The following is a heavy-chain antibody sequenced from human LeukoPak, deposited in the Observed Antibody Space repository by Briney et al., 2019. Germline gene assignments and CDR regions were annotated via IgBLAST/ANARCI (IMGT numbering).Heavy chain of an antibody. CDR1: GGSISSYY. D-gene: IGHD2-2*01. Sequence: SETLSLTCTVSGGSISSYYWSWIRQSPGKGLEWIGNIYYSGSTNYNPSLKSRVTISVDTSKNQFSLKLSSVTAADTAVYYCGRASPLDCSSTSCPEGWFDPWGQGTLVTVSS. CDR3: GRASPLDCSSTSCPEGWFDP. CDR2: IYYSGST. V-gene: IGHV4-59*12. J-gene: IGHJ5*02.